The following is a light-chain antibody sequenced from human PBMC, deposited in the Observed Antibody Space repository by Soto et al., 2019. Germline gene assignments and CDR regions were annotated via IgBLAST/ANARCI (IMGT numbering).Light chain of an antibody. CDR2: EGS. CDR1: SSDVGSYNL. V-gene: IGLV2-23*01. CDR3: CSYAGGSTVV. J-gene: IGLJ3*02. Sequence: QSALTQPASVSASPGQSITISCTGTSSDVGSYNLVSWYQHHPGKAPKLMIYEGSKRPSGVSNRFSGSKSGNTASLTISGLQAEDEADYYCCSYAGGSTVVFGGGTKLTVL.